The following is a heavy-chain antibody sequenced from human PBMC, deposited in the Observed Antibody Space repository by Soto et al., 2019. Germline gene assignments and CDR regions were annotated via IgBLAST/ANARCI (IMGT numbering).Heavy chain of an antibody. D-gene: IGHD3-16*01. CDR3: ARAFQRSYYFDY. CDR2: IYYSGST. V-gene: IGHV4-30-4*01. Sequence: LSLTCTVSGGSISSGDYYWSWIRQPPGKGLEWIGYIYYSGSTYYNPSLKSRVTISVDTSKNQFSLKLSSVTAADTAVYYCARAFQRSYYFDYWGQGTPVTFSS. CDR1: GGSISSGDYY. J-gene: IGHJ4*02.